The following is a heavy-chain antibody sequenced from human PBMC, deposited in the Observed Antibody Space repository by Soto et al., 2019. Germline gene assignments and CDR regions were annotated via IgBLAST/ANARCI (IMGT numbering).Heavy chain of an antibody. CDR1: GFTFSSFP. D-gene: IGHD6-13*01. J-gene: IGHJ1*01. CDR2: ISKDGREK. V-gene: IGHV3-30*01. CDR3: AREETAAYFQN. Sequence: GGSLRLSCAASGFTFSSFPVHWVRQAPGKGLEWVALISKDGREKYYADSVKGRFTVSRDNSMYTLYLQMDSLSAEDTAVYYCAREETAAYFQNWGQGTQVTVSS.